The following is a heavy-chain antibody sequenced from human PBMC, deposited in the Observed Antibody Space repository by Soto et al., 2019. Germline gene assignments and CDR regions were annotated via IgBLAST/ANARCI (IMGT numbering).Heavy chain of an antibody. J-gene: IGHJ4*02. Sequence: PGGSLRLSCAASGFTFSSYGMHWVRQAPGKGLEWVAVISYDGSNKYYADSVKGRFTISRDNSKNTLYLQMNSLRAEDTAVYYCAKDLLHQWLVPGPFDYWGQGTLVTVS. D-gene: IGHD6-19*01. V-gene: IGHV3-30*18. CDR2: ISYDGSNK. CDR3: AKDLLHQWLVPGPFDY. CDR1: GFTFSSYG.